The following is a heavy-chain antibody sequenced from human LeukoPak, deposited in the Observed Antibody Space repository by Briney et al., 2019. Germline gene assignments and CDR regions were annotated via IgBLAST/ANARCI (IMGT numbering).Heavy chain of an antibody. V-gene: IGHV3-9*01. J-gene: IGHJ5*02. D-gene: IGHD6-6*01. CDR3: AKGKYSSSENWFDP. CDR1: GFTFDDYA. CDR2: ISWNSGSI. Sequence: GGSLRLSCAASGFTFDDYAMHWVRQAPGKGLEWVSGISWNSGSIGYADSVKGRFTISRDNAKNSLYLQMNGLRAEDTALYYCAKGKYSSSENWFDPWGQGTLVTVSS.